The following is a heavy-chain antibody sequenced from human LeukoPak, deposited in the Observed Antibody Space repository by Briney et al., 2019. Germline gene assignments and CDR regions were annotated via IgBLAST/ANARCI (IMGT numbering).Heavy chain of an antibody. CDR1: GYTFTSYG. CDR3: ARDLSLGRHDDGEPFDY. J-gene: IGHJ4*02. V-gene: IGHV1-18*01. Sequence: GASVKVSCKASGYTFTSYGISWVRQAPGQGLEWMGWISGYNGNTNYVQKFRGRVTMTTDTSTSTAYMELRSLSSDDTAVYYCARDLSLGRHDDGEPFDYWGQGTLVTVSS. D-gene: IGHD4-17*01. CDR2: ISGYNGNT.